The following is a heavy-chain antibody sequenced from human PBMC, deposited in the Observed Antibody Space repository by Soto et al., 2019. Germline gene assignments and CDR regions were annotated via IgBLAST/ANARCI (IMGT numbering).Heavy chain of an antibody. V-gene: IGHV4-59*01. J-gene: IGHJ6*02. CDR1: GGSISSYY. CDR2: IYYSGST. CDR3: ARGTTMVRGVIPVYYYGMDV. D-gene: IGHD3-10*01. Sequence: SETLSLTCTVSGGSISSYYWGWIRQPPGKGLEWIGYIYYSGSTNYNPSLKSRVTISVDTSKNQFSLKLSSVTAADTAVYYCARGTTMVRGVIPVYYYGMDVWGQGTTVTVSS.